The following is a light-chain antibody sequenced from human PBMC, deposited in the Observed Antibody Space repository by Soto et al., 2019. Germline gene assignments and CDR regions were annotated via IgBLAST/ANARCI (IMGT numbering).Light chain of an antibody. V-gene: IGLV1-44*01. CDR1: ISKIRKDT. Sequence: QSVLTQPPSVSGTPGLRVNISCSGGISKIRKDTVNWYQQLPGTAPKLLMFNDDKRPSGVPDRFSGSRSGTSASLAISGLQSDDEAVYFCSTWDDSLNGWGFGGGTKVTVL. CDR2: NDD. CDR3: STWDDSLNGWG. J-gene: IGLJ3*02.